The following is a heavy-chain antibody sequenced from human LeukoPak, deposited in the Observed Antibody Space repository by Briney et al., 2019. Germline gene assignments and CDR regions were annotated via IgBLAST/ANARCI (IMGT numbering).Heavy chain of an antibody. D-gene: IGHD3-3*01. V-gene: IGHV4-38-2*02. CDR2: IYHSGST. J-gene: IGHJ5*02. CDR3: ARKYYDVWRGFNWFDP. Sequence: SETLSLTCTVSGYSISSGYYWGWSRQPLGKGLEWIGSIYHSGSTYYNPSLKSRVTISVDTSKNQFSLKLSSVTAADTVVYYCARKYYDVWRGFNWFDPWGQGTLVTVSS. CDR1: GYSISSGYY.